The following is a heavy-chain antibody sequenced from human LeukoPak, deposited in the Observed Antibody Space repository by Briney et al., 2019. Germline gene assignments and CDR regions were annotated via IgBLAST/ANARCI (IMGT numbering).Heavy chain of an antibody. V-gene: IGHV1-8*01. Sequence: GASVKVSCKASGYTFTSYDINWVRQATGQGLEWMGWMNPNGGNTGYAQKFQGRVTMTRNTSISTAYMELSSLRSEDTAVYYCARGLTTEYSSSSLDFDYWGQGTLVTVSS. CDR2: MNPNGGNT. CDR1: GYTFTSYD. CDR3: ARGLTTEYSSSSLDFDY. J-gene: IGHJ4*02. D-gene: IGHD6-6*01.